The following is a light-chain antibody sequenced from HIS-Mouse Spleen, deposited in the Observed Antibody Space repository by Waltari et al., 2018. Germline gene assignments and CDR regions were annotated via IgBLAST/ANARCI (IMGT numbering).Light chain of an antibody. J-gene: IGLJ2*01. CDR2: DVS. CDR1: SSDVGGYNY. CDR3: SSYTSSSTLVV. V-gene: IGLV2-14*03. Sequence: QPASVSGSPGQSITIPCTGTSSDVGGYNYVSWYQQHPGKAPKLMIYDVSNRPSGVSNPFSGSKSGNTASLTSSGLQAEDEADYYCSSYTSSSTLVVFGGGTKLTVL.